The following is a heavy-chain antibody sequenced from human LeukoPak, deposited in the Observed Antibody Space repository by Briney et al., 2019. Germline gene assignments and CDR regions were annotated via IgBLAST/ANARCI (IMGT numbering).Heavy chain of an antibody. V-gene: IGHV4-39*07. CDR2: IYYSGRT. CDR3: ARQTAYFDSSDY. CDR1: GVSISSSSYY. Sequence: SETLSLTCTVSGVSISSSSYYWGWLRQPPGKGLEWIGSIYYSGRTYYNPSLKSRVTISLDTSKNQFSLKLSSVTAADTAVYYCARQTAYFDSSDYWGQGTLVTVSS. D-gene: IGHD3-9*01. J-gene: IGHJ4*02.